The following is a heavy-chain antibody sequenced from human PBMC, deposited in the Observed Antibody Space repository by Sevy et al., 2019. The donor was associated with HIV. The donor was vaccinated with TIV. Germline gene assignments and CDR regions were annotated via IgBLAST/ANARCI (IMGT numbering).Heavy chain of an antibody. J-gene: IGHJ4*02. CDR2: ISFSGRS. V-gene: IGHV4-61*01. CDR3: ARGRDLSRRVTQGMSRPHFLDS. CDR1: DDSINGVSAF. D-gene: IGHD3-10*01. Sequence: SETLSLTCTVADDSINGVSAFWTWIRQPTGRELQWMGFISFSGRSISNPSLKSRLTMSLDASNNPFALRLTSVTAAERTIYSGARGRDLSRRVTQGMSRPHFLDSWGQGTLVTVSS.